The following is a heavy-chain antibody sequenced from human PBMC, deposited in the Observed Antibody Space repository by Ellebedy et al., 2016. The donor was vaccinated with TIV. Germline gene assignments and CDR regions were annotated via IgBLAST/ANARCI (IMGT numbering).Heavy chain of an antibody. V-gene: IGHV4-61*02. CDR2: IHTSGST. J-gene: IGHJ4*02. CDR1: GGSISSSSYF. Sequence: SETLSLTXTVSGGSISSSSYFWSWIRQPAGKGLEWIGRIHTSGSTNYNPSLKSRVTMSVDTSKNQFSLKLSSVTAADTAVYYCAREGGSGWYVGADDYWGQGTLVTVSS. CDR3: AREGGSGWYVGADDY. D-gene: IGHD6-19*01.